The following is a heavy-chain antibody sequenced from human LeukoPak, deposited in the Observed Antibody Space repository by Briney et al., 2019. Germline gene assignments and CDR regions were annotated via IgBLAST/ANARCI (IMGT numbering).Heavy chain of an antibody. J-gene: IGHJ4*02. V-gene: IGHV3-53*04. Sequence: PGGSLRLSCAASGFTVSTNCMTWVRQAPGKGLEWVSTIYSGGTTYYADSVMGRFTISRHNSRNTLYLQMNSLRAEDTAVYYCANEVRPNDYWGRGTLVTVSS. CDR1: GFTVSTNC. CDR3: ANEVRPNDY. CDR2: IYSGGTT. D-gene: IGHD4/OR15-4a*01.